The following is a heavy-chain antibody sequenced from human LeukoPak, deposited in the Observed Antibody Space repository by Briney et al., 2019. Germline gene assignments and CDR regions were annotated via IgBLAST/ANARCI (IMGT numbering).Heavy chain of an antibody. V-gene: IGHV3-48*01. CDR2: ISSSSSTI. D-gene: IGHD3-10*01. J-gene: IGHJ5*02. Sequence: QPGGSLRLSCAASGFTFSSYSMNWVRQAPGKGLEWVSYISSSSSTIYYADSVKGRFTISRDNAKNSLYLQMNSLRAEDTAVYYCARHAYYYGSGLGWFDPWGQGTLVTVSS. CDR3: ARHAYYYGSGLGWFDP. CDR1: GFTFSSYS.